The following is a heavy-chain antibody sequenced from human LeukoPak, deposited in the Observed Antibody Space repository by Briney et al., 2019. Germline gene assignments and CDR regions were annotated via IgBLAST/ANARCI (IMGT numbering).Heavy chain of an antibody. J-gene: IGHJ4*02. CDR3: AKRGSGNYYFDY. D-gene: IGHD1-26*01. CDR2: ISGSGGST. Sequence: GGSLRLSCAASRFTFSSYAMTWVRQAPWKGLEWVSAISGSGGSTYYADSVKGRFTISRDNSKNTLYLQMNSLRAEDTAVYYCAKRGSGNYYFDYWGQGTLVTVSS. V-gene: IGHV3-23*01. CDR1: RFTFSSYA.